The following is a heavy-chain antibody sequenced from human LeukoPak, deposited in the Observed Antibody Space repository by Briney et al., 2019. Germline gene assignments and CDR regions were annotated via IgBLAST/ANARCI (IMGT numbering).Heavy chain of an antibody. Sequence: PWASAKVSCKASGGTFSSYAISWVRQAPGQGLEWMGRIIPILGIANYAQKFQGRVTITADKSTSTAYMELSSLRSEDTAVYYCARDEGGTARRWTYYYYGMDVWGQGTTVTVSS. CDR1: GGTFSSYA. V-gene: IGHV1-69*10. CDR3: ARDEGGTARRWTYYYYGMDV. CDR2: IIPILGIA. J-gene: IGHJ6*02. D-gene: IGHD6-13*01.